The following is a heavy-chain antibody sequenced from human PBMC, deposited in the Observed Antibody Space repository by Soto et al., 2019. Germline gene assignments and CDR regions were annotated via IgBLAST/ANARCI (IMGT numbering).Heavy chain of an antibody. CDR3: AGDPDSHYNDSHASSYP. CDR1: GGTFSTYT. V-gene: IGHV1-69*08. D-gene: IGHD4-4*01. J-gene: IGHJ5*02. CDR2: IIPIIGII. Sequence: QVQLVQSGAEVKKPGSSVKVSCKASGGTFSTYTITWVRQAPGQGLEWMGRIIPIIGIINYAQKFQGRVTGSADKFTGTAYMELTGLKSDDTAVYYCAGDPDSHYNDSHASSYPWGQGTLVTVSS.